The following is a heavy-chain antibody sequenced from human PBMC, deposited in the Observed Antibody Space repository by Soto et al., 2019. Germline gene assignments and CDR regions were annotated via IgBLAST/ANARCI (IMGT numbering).Heavy chain of an antibody. D-gene: IGHD6-13*01. J-gene: IGHJ5*02. CDR1: GGSISSDNFY. Sequence: QLQLQESGPGLVKPSETLSLTCTVSGGSISSDNFYWGWIRQPPGKGLEWIGSICYSGSTYYNPSLKSRVTISVDTSKNQFSLKLSSVTAADTAVYYCARRGSSWYKEGREWFAPWGQGTLVTVSS. CDR2: ICYSGST. V-gene: IGHV4-39*01. CDR3: ARRGSSWYKEGREWFAP.